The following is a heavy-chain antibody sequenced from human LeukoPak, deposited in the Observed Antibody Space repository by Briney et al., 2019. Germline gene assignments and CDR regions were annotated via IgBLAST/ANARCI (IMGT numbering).Heavy chain of an antibody. CDR1: GGSISSGGYY. V-gene: IGHV4-61*08. CDR3: ARGGDWFDY. CDR2: IYYSGST. J-gene: IGHJ4*02. D-gene: IGHD2-21*01. Sequence: SETLSLTCTVSGGSISSGGYYWSWIRQHPGKGLEWIGYIYYSGSTKYNPSLKSPVAISLDTSKNQFSLKLSSVTAADTAVYYCARGGDWFDYWGQGTLVTVSS.